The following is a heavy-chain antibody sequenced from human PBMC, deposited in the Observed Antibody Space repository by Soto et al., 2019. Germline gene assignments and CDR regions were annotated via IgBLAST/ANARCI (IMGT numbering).Heavy chain of an antibody. CDR1: GGSISNYY. CDR3: PRYRGFQSRMGYFYYVMDV. V-gene: IGHV4-59*01. CDR2: IYYSGST. Sequence: QVQLQESGPGLVKPSETLSLTCTVSGGSISNYYWSWIRQPPGKGLEWIGHIYYSGSTNYNPSLKSRVHMSVDMSKNQFSLKLSSVTAADTAVYYCPRYRGFQSRMGYFYYVMDVWGQGTTVTVSS. D-gene: IGHD5-12*01. J-gene: IGHJ6*02.